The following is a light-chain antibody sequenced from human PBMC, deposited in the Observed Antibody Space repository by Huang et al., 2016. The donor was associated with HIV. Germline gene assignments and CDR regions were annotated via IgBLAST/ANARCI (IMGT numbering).Light chain of an antibody. J-gene: IGKJ1*01. CDR1: QSVSSSY. CDR3: QQYGSSPRT. CDR2: GAA. Sequence: IVLTLSPGTLSLSPGERATLSCRSSQSVSSSYLAWYQQKPGQAPRVLIYGAASRATGITDRGSGSGSGTDFTLTISRLEPEDFAVYYCQQYGSSPRTFGQGTKVEIK. V-gene: IGKV3-20*01.